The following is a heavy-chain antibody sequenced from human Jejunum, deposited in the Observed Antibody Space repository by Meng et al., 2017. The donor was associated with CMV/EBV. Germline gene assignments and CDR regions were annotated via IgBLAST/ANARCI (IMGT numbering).Heavy chain of an antibody. D-gene: IGHD6-19*01. V-gene: IGHV3-11*04. CDR3: ARRWAVAGLDY. Sequence: CAASGCTFSDIHMSWVRQAPGQGLEWLSYITDTYSVSYADSLKGRFTISRDNARNSVYLQMNSLRVEDTAVYYCARRWAVAGLDYWGQGTRVTVSS. J-gene: IGHJ4*02. CDR1: GCTFSDIH. CDR2: ITDTYSV.